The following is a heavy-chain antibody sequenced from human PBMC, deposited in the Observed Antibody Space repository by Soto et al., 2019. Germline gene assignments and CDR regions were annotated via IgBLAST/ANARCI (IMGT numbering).Heavy chain of an antibody. J-gene: IGHJ6*02. CDR1: GFTFSSYA. CDR2: ISYDGSNK. V-gene: IGHV3-30-3*01. CDR3: EPDPTYYYDSRGFNYYYYGMDV. D-gene: IGHD3-22*01. Sequence: QVQLVESGGGVVQPGRSLRLSCAASGFTFSSYAMHWVRQAPGKGLEWVAVISYDGSNKYYADSVKGRFTISRDNSKNTLYLQMNNLRPQHTAVYYCEPDPTYYYDSRGFNYYYYGMDVWGQGTTVSVSS.